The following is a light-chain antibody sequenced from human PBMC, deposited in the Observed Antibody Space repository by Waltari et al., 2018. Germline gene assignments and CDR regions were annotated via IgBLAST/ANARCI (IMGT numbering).Light chain of an antibody. CDR3: YSYATIGTLYV. CDR2: EAT. J-gene: IGLJ1*01. Sequence: QSALTQPASVSGSPGQSITISCTGTSSHVGTYTLVSWYQQHPGEAPKLLIYEATKRPSGVSNRFSASKSGNTASLTISGLQVEDEADYYCYSYATIGTLYVFGTGTKVTVL. CDR1: SSHVGTYTL. V-gene: IGLV2-23*01.